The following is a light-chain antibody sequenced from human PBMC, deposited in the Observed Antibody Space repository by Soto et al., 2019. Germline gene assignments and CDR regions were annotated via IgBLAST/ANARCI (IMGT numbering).Light chain of an antibody. V-gene: IGKV1-5*01. J-gene: IGKJ1*01. CDR2: DAY. Sequence: DIQMTQSPSTMSASVGGRVTITCRASQSIRSWLAWYQQKPGKAPKLLIYDAYSLESGVPSRFSGSGSGTNFTLTISDLQPEDFTTYYCQKSDSSPWTFGQGTKVDIK. CDR3: QKSDSSPWT. CDR1: QSIRSW.